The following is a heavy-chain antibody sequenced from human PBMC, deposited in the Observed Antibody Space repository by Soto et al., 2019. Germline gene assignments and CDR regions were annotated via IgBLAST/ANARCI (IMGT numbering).Heavy chain of an antibody. V-gene: IGHV3-48*02. D-gene: IGHD6-13*01. CDR1: GFTFSSYS. CDR2: ISSSSSTI. Sequence: EVQLVESGGGLVQPGGSLRLSCAASGFTFSSYSMTWVRQAPGKGLEWVSYISSSSSTIYYADSVKGRFTISRDNAKNSLYLKMNSLRDEDTAVYYCARDRSDSSWPDGMDVWGQGTTVTGSS. CDR3: ARDRSDSSWPDGMDV. J-gene: IGHJ6*02.